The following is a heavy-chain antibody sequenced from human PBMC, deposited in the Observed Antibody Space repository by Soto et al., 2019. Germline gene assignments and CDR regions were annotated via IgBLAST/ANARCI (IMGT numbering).Heavy chain of an antibody. V-gene: IGHV2-5*05. Sequence: SGPTLVNPTQTLTLTCTFSGFSLSTSDVGVGWIRQPPGKALERLALIYWDDDQRYGPSLKSRLTITKDTSKNQVALTMTNMDPVDIATYYCAHSRYSRSSFDYWGQGTLVTVSS. CDR2: IYWDDDQ. CDR3: AHSRYSRSSFDY. CDR1: GFSLSTSDVG. D-gene: IGHD6-6*01. J-gene: IGHJ4*02.